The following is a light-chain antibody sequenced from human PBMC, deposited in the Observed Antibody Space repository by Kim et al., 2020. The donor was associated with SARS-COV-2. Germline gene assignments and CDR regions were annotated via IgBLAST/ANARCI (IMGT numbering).Light chain of an antibody. J-gene: IGLJ2*01. CDR1: SSNIGNNY. CDR3: GTWDSSLSAVV. V-gene: IGLV1-51*01. CDR2: DNN. Sequence: QKVTTSCSGRSSNIGNNYVSWYQQLPGTAPKLLIYDNNKRPSGIPDRFSGSKSGTSATLGITGLQTGDEADYYCGTWDSSLSAVVFGGGTQLTVL.